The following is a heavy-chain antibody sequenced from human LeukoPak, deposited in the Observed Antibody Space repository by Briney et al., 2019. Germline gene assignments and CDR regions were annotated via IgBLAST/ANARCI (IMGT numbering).Heavy chain of an antibody. CDR2: ISAYNGNT. CDR3: ASGSTDYYGSGSYYPHYY. J-gene: IGHJ4*02. V-gene: IGHV1-18*01. CDR1: GYTFTSYG. Sequence: ASVKVSCKASGYTFTSYGISWVRQAPGQGLEWMGWISAYNGNTNYAQKLQGRVTMTTDTSTSTAYMELRSLRSDDTAVYYCASGSTDYYGSGSYYPHYYWGQGTLVTVSS. D-gene: IGHD3-10*01.